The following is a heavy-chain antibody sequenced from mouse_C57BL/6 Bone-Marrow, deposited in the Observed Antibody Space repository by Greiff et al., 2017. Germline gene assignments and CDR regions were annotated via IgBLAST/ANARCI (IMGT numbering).Heavy chain of an antibody. CDR1: GYTFTSYW. V-gene: IGHV1-64*01. J-gene: IGHJ2*01. CDR3: ARENDGYYDYFDY. CDR2: IHPNSGST. Sequence: QVQLQQPGAELVKPGASVKLSCKASGYTFTSYWMHWVKQRPGRGLEWIGMIHPNSGSTNYNEKFKSKATLTVDKSSSTAYMQLSSLTSEDSAVYYCARENDGYYDYFDYWGQGTTLTVSS. D-gene: IGHD2-3*01.